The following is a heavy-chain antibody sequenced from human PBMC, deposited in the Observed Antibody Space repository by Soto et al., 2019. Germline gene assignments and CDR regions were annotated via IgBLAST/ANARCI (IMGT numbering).Heavy chain of an antibody. J-gene: IGHJ4*02. CDR3: ARDDIWRGSSSYYY. CDR2: ISSSSSYI. V-gene: IGHV3-21*01. Sequence: PGGSLRLSCAASGFTFSSYSMNWVRQAPGKGLEWVSSISSSSSYIYYADSVKGRFTISRDNAKNSLYLQMNSQRAEDTAVYYCARDDIWRGSSSYYYWGQGTLVNVSS. CDR1: GFTFSSYS. D-gene: IGHD6-13*01.